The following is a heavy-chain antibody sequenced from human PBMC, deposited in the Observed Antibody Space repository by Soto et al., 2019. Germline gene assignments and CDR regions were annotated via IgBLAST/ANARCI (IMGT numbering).Heavy chain of an antibody. CDR1: GYSFTSDW. CDR3: ARLGLTATDL. V-gene: IGHV5-10-1*01. Sequence: PGESLKISFKGSGYSFTSDWINWVRQMPGKGLEWMGRIDPTDSSTDYSPSFQGHVTISVDKSVTTAYLQWSSLKASDTAMYYCARLGLTATDLWGQGTLVTVSS. D-gene: IGHD1-7*01. CDR2: IDPTDSST. J-gene: IGHJ5*02.